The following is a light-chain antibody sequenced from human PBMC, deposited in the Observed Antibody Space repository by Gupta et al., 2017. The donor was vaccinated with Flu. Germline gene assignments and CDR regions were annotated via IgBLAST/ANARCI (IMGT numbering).Light chain of an antibody. V-gene: IGLV2-11*01. Sequence: TISLTGTSSDVAGHNYVSWYQQYPRHAPKLMIYDVTKRPSGLPDRLSGSKSGNTASLTISGLQAADEADYYCCPYAGSYTPYVFGTRIKVT. J-gene: IGLJ1*01. CDR2: DVT. CDR3: CPYAGSYTPYV. CDR1: SSDVAGHNY.